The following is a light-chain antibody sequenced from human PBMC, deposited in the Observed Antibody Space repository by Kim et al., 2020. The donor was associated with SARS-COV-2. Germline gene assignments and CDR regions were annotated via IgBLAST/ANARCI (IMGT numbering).Light chain of an antibody. CDR2: AAS. V-gene: IGKV1-39*01. CDR3: QQSSTTPIT. Sequence: AFVGDSVTITCRASQNISRYLNWFQQRPGKAPKFLIYAASGLQSGVPSRFSGSGSGTDFTLTITSLQPEDFATYYCQQSSTTPITFGGGTKVDIK. J-gene: IGKJ4*01. CDR1: QNISRY.